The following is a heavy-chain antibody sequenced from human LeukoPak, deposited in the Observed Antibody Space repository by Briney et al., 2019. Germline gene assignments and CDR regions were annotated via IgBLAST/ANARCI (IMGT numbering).Heavy chain of an antibody. V-gene: IGHV3-7*01. CDR2: IKQDGSEK. D-gene: IGHD6-13*01. CDR1: GFTFSSYW. J-gene: IGHJ5*02. CDR3: ARAYSSSWYDWFDP. Sequence: GGSLRLSCAASGFTFSSYWMSCVRQAPGKGLEWVANIKQDGSEKYYVDSVKGRFTISRDNAKNSLYLQMNSLRAEDTAVYYCARAYSSSWYDWFDPWGQGTLVTVSS.